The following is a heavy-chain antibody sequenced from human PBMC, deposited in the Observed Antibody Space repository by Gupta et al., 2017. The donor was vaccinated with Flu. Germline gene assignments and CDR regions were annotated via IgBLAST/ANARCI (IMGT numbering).Heavy chain of an antibody. J-gene: IGHJ4*02. Sequence: QVQLVQSGAEVKKPGSSGKVSCKDAGGTSSSDTISWVRQAPGHGLEWRGRIIPIRGKANYAQKFQGRVTITADKSTSTAYMELSSLRSGDTAVYYCASYYCSGGSCYSVVPHYYFDYWGQGTLVTVSS. CDR2: IIPIRGKA. D-gene: IGHD2-15*01. V-gene: IGHV1-69*02. CDR3: ASYYCSGGSCYSVVPHYYFDY. CDR1: GGTSSSDT.